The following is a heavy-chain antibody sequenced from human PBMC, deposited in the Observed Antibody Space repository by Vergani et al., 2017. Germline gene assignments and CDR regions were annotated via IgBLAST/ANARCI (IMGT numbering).Heavy chain of an antibody. CDR1: GYNFSNYW. D-gene: IGHD1-14*01. CDR3: ARRSRYFYYYMDV. J-gene: IGHJ6*03. Sequence: EVQLVQSGAEVKKPGESLKISGKGSGYNFSNYWIAWVRQMPGKGLEWMGIIYPGDSETIYGPSFQGQVTISADKSISSAYLEWSSLKASDTAMYYCARRSRYFYYYMDVWATGTTVIVSS. CDR2: IYPGDSET. V-gene: IGHV5-51*03.